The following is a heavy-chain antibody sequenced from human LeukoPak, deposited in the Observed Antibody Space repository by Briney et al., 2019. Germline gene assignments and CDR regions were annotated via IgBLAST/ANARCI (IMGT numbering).Heavy chain of an antibody. CDR1: GGSFSGYY. V-gene: IGHV4-34*01. CDR3: ARARGVAGRRYYFDY. D-gene: IGHD6-19*01. J-gene: IGHJ4*02. CDR2: INHSGSA. Sequence: SEILSLTCAVYGGSFSGYYWSWIRQPPGKGLEWIGEINHSGSANYNPSLKSRVTISVDTSKNQFSLKLSSVTAADTAVYYCARARGVAGRRYYFDYWGQGTLVTVSS.